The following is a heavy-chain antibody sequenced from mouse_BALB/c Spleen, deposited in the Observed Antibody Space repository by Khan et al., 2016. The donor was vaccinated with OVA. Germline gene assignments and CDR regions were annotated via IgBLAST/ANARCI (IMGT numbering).Heavy chain of an antibody. V-gene: IGHV2-6-4*01. Sequence: QVQLKQSGPGLVAPSQSLSITCTVSGFSLSRYSVHWVRQPPGKGLEWLGMMWSGGSTASNSALKSRLIISKDNSKSQVFLKMNSLQTDDTAMYYCARNRDGGSYWYFDVWGAGTTVTVSS. J-gene: IGHJ1*01. CDR1: GFSLSRYS. CDR2: MWSGGST. D-gene: IGHD3-3*01. CDR3: ARNRDGGSYWYFDV.